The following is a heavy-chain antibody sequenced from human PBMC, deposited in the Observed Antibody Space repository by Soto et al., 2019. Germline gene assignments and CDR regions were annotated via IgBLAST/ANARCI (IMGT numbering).Heavy chain of an antibody. J-gene: IGHJ4*02. CDR2: ISSNGGST. Sequence: GGSLRLSCSASGFTFSSYAMHWVRQAPGKGLEYVSAISSNGGSTYYADSVKGRFTISRDNSKNTLYLQMSSLRAEDTAVYYCVKERGYLEWLLSHFDYWGQGTLVTVSS. D-gene: IGHD3-3*01. CDR3: VKERGYLEWLLSHFDY. V-gene: IGHV3-64D*08. CDR1: GFTFSSYA.